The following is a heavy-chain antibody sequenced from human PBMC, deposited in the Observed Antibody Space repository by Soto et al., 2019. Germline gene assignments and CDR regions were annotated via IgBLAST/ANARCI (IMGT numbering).Heavy chain of an antibody. CDR1: GDSVSSNSAA. V-gene: IGHV6-1*01. D-gene: IGHD3-3*01. CDR3: ARDGHYDFSSGYYTSYYYYYMEV. J-gene: IGHJ6*03. CDR2: TYYRSKWYN. Sequence: SQTLSLTCAISGDSVSSNSAAWNWIRQSPSRGLEWLGRTYYRSKWYNDYAVSVKSRITINPDTSKNQFSLQLNSVTPEDTAVYYCARDGHYDFSSGYYTSYYYYYMEVWGKGTTVTVSS.